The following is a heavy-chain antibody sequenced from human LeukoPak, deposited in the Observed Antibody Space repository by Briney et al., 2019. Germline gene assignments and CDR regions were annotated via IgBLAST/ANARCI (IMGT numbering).Heavy chain of an antibody. CDR1: GYTLTELF. CDR3: ATVAITMVRGASPLDY. CDR2: FDPEDGET. J-gene: IGHJ4*02. V-gene: IGHV1-24*01. D-gene: IGHD3-10*01. Sequence: ASVKVSCKVSGYTLTELFMHRVRQAPGKGLEWMGGFDPEDGETIYAQKFQGRVTMTEDTSTDTAYMELSSLRSEDTAVYYCATVAITMVRGASPLDYWGQGTLVTVSS.